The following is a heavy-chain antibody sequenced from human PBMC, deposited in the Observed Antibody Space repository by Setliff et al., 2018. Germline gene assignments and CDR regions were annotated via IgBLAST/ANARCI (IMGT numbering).Heavy chain of an antibody. V-gene: IGHV4-34*01. D-gene: IGHD6-6*01. CDR3: ARGRNIAARLIDS. CDR2: INHRGST. J-gene: IGHJ4*02. CDR1: GGTFSDYY. Sequence: SETLSLTCAAYGGTFSDYYWTWIRQPPGKGLEWVGEINHRGSTTYNPYLKSRVTISVDTSKDQFSLKVISMTAADTAVYYCARGRNIAARLIDSWGQGTLVTVSS.